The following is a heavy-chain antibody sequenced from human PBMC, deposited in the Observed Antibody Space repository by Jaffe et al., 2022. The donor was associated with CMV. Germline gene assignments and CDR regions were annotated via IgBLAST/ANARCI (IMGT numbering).Heavy chain of an antibody. CDR2: IYYSGST. V-gene: IGHV4-59*08. D-gene: IGHD6-13*01. Sequence: QVQLQESGPGLVKPSETLSLTCTVSGGSISSYYWSWIRQPPGKGLEWIGYIYYSGSTNYNPSLKSRVTISVDTSKNQFSLKLSSVTAADTAVYYCARSRGYSSSWYVDYWGQGTLVTVSS. J-gene: IGHJ4*02. CDR3: ARSRGYSSSWYVDY. CDR1: GGSISSYY.